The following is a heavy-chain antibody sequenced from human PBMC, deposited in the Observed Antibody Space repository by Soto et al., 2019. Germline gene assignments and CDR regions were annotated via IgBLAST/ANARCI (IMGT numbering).Heavy chain of an antibody. CDR3: ARRGALGYCSSTSCYYYGMYV. CDR2: IYHSGST. Sequence: QVQLQESGPGLVKPSGTLSLTCAVSGGSISSSNWWSWVRQPPGKGLEWIGEIYHSGSTNYNPSLKSRVTISVDKSKNQFSMKLSSVTAADTAVYYCARRGALGYCSSTSCYYYGMYVWCQGTTVTVSS. J-gene: IGHJ6*02. V-gene: IGHV4-4*02. D-gene: IGHD2-2*01. CDR1: GGSISSSNW.